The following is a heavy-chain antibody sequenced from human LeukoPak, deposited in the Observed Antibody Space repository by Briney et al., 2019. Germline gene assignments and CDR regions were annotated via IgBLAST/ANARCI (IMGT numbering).Heavy chain of an antibody. CDR3: AREMSGSGKNY. Sequence: GGSLRLSCAASGFTFSNYEMHWVRQAPGKGLEWVSYISSSGRTIYYADSVKGRFSISRDNAKNSLYLHLNSLRAGDTAVYYCAREMSGSGKNYWGQGTLVAVSS. J-gene: IGHJ4*02. D-gene: IGHD3-10*01. CDR2: ISSSGRTI. CDR1: GFTFSNYE. V-gene: IGHV3-48*03.